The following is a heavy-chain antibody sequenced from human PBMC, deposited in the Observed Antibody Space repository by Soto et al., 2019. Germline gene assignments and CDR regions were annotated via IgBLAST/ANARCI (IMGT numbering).Heavy chain of an antibody. CDR3: TTDQAYCGGDCYYHDY. CDR2: IKSKTDGGTT. V-gene: IGHV3-15*01. J-gene: IGHJ4*02. D-gene: IGHD2-21*01. CDR1: GFTFSNAW. Sequence: ESGGGLVKPGGSLRLSCAASGFTFSNAWMSWVRQAPGKGLEWVGRIKSKTDGGTTDYAAPVKGRFTISRDDSKNTLYLQMNSLKTEDTAVYYCTTDQAYCGGDCYYHDYWGQGTLVTVSS.